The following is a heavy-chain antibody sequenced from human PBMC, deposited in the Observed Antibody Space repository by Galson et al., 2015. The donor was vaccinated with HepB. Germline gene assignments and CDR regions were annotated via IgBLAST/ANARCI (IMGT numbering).Heavy chain of an antibody. Sequence: SLRLSCAASGFTFSSYGMHWVRQAPGKGLEWVAVISYDGSNKYYADSVKGRFTISRDNSKNTLYLQMNSLRAEDTAVYYCAKGDYDFWSGYHWGQGTLVTASS. D-gene: IGHD3-3*01. CDR3: AKGDYDFWSGYH. CDR2: ISYDGSNK. CDR1: GFTFSSYG. V-gene: IGHV3-30*18. J-gene: IGHJ4*02.